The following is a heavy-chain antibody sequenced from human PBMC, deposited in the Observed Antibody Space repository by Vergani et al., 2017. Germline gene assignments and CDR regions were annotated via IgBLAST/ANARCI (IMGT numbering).Heavy chain of an antibody. V-gene: IGHV3-21*01. Sequence: EVQLVESGGGLVKPGGSLRLSCAASGFTFSSYSMNWVRQAPGKGLEWVSSISSSSSYTNYADSVKGRFTISRDNAKNSLYLQMNSLRAEDTAVYYCARDREQWLETGAFDIWGQGTMVTVSS. CDR3: ARDREQWLETGAFDI. D-gene: IGHD6-19*01. J-gene: IGHJ3*02. CDR2: ISSSSSYT. CDR1: GFTFSSYS.